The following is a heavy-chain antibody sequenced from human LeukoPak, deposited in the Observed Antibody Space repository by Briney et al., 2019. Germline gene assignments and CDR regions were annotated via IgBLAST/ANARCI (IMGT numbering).Heavy chain of an antibody. Sequence: GGSLRLSCAASGFTFSSYEMNWVRQAPGKGLEWVAVISYDGGNKYYADSVKGRFTISRDNSKNTLYLQMNSLRAEDTAVYYCARDFPRMVRGVMSYYFDYWGQGTLVTVSS. CDR2: ISYDGGNK. CDR1: GFTFSSYE. D-gene: IGHD3-10*01. V-gene: IGHV3-30*04. CDR3: ARDFPRMVRGVMSYYFDY. J-gene: IGHJ4*02.